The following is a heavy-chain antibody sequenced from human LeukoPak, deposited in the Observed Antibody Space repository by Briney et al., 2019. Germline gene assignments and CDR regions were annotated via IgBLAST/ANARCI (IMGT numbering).Heavy chain of an antibody. Sequence: SQTLSLTCGISGDSVSSNSAAWNWIRQSPSRGLEWLGRTYYRSKWYSEYAVSVKSRITIKSDTSKNQFSLKLNSMTPEDTAVYYCARDVDTGMRYWGQGTLVTVSS. D-gene: IGHD5-18*01. CDR1: GDSVSSNSAA. CDR2: TYYRSKWYS. V-gene: IGHV6-1*01. CDR3: ARDVDTGMRY. J-gene: IGHJ4*02.